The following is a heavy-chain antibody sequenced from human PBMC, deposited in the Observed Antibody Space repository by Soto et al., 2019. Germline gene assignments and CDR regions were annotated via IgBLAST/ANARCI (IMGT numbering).Heavy chain of an antibody. CDR1: GFTFSGSA. V-gene: IGHV3-73*01. J-gene: IGHJ6*02. CDR2: IRSKANSYAT. Sequence: GGSLRLSCAASGFTFSGSAMHWVRQASGKGLEWVGRIRSKANSYATAYAASVKGRFTISRDDSKNTAYLQMNSLKTEDTAVYYCTRPTYYDFWSGPQENYGMDVWGQGTTVTVSS. D-gene: IGHD3-3*01. CDR3: TRPTYYDFWSGPQENYGMDV.